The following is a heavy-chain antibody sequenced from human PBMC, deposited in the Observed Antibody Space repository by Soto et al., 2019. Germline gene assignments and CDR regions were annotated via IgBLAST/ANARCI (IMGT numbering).Heavy chain of an antibody. CDR2: IRSKANSYAT. J-gene: IGHJ4*02. V-gene: IGHV3-73*01. CDR1: GFTFSGSA. CDR3: TRHGYDFGAELRVPSDY. D-gene: IGHD3-3*01. Sequence: PGGSLRLSCAASGFTFSGSAMHWVRQASGKGLEWVGRIRSKANSYATAYAASVKGRFTISRDDSKNTAYLQMNSLKTEDTAVYYCTRHGYDFGAELRVPSDYWGQGTLVTVSS.